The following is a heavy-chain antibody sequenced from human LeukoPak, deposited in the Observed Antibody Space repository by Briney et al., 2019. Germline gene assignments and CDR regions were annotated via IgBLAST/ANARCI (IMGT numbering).Heavy chain of an antibody. Sequence: ASVKVSCKASGYTFTTYDINWVRQATGQGLEWMGWVNPNNGKTGYAQKFQGRVTITRNTSINTAYMDLSSLRSEDTAIYYCARGGLTAGIDWFDPWGQGTLVTVSS. D-gene: IGHD1-14*01. J-gene: IGHJ5*02. V-gene: IGHV1-8*01. CDR1: GYTFTTYD. CDR3: ARGGLTAGIDWFDP. CDR2: VNPNNGKT.